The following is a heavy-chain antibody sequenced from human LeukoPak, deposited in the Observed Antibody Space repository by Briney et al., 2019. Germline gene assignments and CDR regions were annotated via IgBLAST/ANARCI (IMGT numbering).Heavy chain of an antibody. CDR2: IYYSGST. D-gene: IGHD3-22*01. V-gene: IGHV4-59*01. Sequence: SETLSLTCTVSGGALSSYYWSWVRQPPGKGLEWIGYIYYSGSTNYNPSLKSRVTISVDTSKNQFSLKLSAVTAADTAVYSCARAYDSSGYDWLDPWGQGTLVTVSS. CDR1: GGALSSYY. CDR3: ARAYDSSGYDWLDP. J-gene: IGHJ5*02.